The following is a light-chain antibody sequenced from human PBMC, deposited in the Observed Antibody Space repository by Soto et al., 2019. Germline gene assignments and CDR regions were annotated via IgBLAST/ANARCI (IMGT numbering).Light chain of an antibody. V-gene: IGKV1-27*01. J-gene: IGKJ4*01. CDR1: QGVADH. CDR3: QEYDSVRLT. Sequence: DIPMTQSPSSLSASVGDTVTITCRASQGVADHLAWYQQKPGGVPELLLPAASTLESGVPSRFSGSGSKKDFTLTISNVQPGDVATYYCQEYDSVRLTFGGGTKVEVK. CDR2: AAS.